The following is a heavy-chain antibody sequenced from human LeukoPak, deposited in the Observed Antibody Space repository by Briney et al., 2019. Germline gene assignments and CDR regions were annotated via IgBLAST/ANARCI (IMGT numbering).Heavy chain of an antibody. CDR1: GGSISSSSYY. CDR3: ASPRRYYGDYYSY. V-gene: IGHV4-39*01. J-gene: IGHJ4*02. CDR2: IYYSGST. D-gene: IGHD4-17*01. Sequence: SETLSLTCTVSGGSISSSSYYWGWIRQPPGKGLEWIGSIYYSGSTYHNPSLKSRVTISVDTSKNQFSLKLSSVTAADTAVYYCASPRRYYGDYYSYWGQGTLVTVSS.